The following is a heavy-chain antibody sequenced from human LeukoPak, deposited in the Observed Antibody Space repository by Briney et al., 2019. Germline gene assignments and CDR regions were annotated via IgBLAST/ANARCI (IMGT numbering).Heavy chain of an antibody. V-gene: IGHV3-23*01. CDR1: GFTVSSNY. J-gene: IGHJ1*01. CDR2: ISGSDGRT. Sequence: PGGSLRLSCAASGFTVSSNYMSWVRQAPGKGLEWVSAISGSDGRTYYADSVKGRFTISRDNSKNTLYLQMNTLRAEDTALYYCAKGTPAIAVAGTGYFQHWGQGTLVTVSS. CDR3: AKGTPAIAVAGTGYFQH. D-gene: IGHD6-19*01.